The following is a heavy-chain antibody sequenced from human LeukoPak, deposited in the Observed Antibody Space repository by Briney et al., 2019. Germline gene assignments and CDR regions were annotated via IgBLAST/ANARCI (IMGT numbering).Heavy chain of an antibody. Sequence: PGGSLRLSCAASGFTFSRYWMSWVRQAPGKGLEWVAHINQDGSDKYNVDSVKGRFTISRDNAKNSLYLQMNSLRVEDTAVYYCAREPRGDYSTWGQGTVVTVSS. CDR2: INQDGSDK. CDR3: AREPRGDYST. J-gene: IGHJ4*02. CDR1: GFTFSRYW. D-gene: IGHD4-17*01. V-gene: IGHV3-7*04.